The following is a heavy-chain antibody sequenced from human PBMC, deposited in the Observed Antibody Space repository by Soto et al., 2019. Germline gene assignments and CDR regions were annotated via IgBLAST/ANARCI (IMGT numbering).Heavy chain of an antibody. CDR3: AGTSDIVFRDWFDP. D-gene: IGHD3-10*02. CDR1: GGSINSGGYH. V-gene: IGHV4-31*03. Sequence: QVQLQESGPGLVRPEQTLSLTCSVSGGSINSGGYHWTWIRQHPEKGLEWIGYIYYRGNTYYNPSRWSRLTISVDTSRNQFALNLTSVTAAATAVYYGAGTSDIVFRDWFDPWGQGTLVTVSS. J-gene: IGHJ5*02. CDR2: IYYRGNT.